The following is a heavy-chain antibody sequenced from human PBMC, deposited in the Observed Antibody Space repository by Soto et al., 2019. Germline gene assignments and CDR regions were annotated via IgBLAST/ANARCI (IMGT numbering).Heavy chain of an antibody. J-gene: IGHJ4*02. Sequence: PWWSLRLSCAASGFTLSSYAMSWVRQAPGKGLEWVSAISGSGGSTYYADSVKGRFTISRDNSKNTLYLQMNSLRAEDTAVYYCEKDSNRIYYDSSENDYWGQGTLVTVSS. CDR2: ISGSGGST. D-gene: IGHD3-22*01. CDR1: GFTLSSYA. V-gene: IGHV3-23*01. CDR3: EKDSNRIYYDSSENDY.